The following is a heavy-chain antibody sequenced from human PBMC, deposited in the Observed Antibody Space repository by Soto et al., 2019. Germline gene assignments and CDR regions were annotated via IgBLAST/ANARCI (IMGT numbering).Heavy chain of an antibody. V-gene: IGHV1-69*06. D-gene: IGHD5-12*01. CDR2: IIPIFGTA. Sequence: SVKVSCKASGGTFSSYAISWVRQAPGQGPEWMGGIIPIFGTANYAQKFQGRVTITADKSTSTAYMELSSLRSEDTAVYYCASGRDGYNLDYWGQGTLVTVSS. J-gene: IGHJ4*02. CDR1: GGTFSSYA. CDR3: ASGRDGYNLDY.